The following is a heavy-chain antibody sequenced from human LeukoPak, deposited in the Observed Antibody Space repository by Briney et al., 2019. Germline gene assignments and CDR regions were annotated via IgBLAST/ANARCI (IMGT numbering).Heavy chain of an antibody. V-gene: IGHV4-30-2*01. CDR1: GGSISSGGYS. CDR3: AREGSITGTIDY. D-gene: IGHD1-7*01. J-gene: IGHJ4*02. Sequence: PSETLSLTCAVSGGSISSGGYSWSSIRQPPGKGLEWIGYIYHSGSTYYNPSLKSRVTISVDRSKNQFSLKLSSVTAADTAVYYCAREGSITGTIDYWGQGTLVTVSS. CDR2: IYHSGST.